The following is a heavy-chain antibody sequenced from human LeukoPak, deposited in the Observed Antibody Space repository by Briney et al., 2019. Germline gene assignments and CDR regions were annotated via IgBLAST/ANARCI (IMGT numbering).Heavy chain of an antibody. V-gene: IGHV3-7*01. J-gene: IGHJ3*02. CDR3: ARDYNYYTSERCYDAFDI. CDR2: IKQDGSEK. Sequence: PGGSLSLSCAASGFTFSSYWMSWVRQAPGKGLEWVANIKQDGSEKYYVDSVKGRFTISRDNSKNTLYVQMTNLRAEDTSVYYCARDYNYYTSERCYDAFDIWGQGTMVTVPS. D-gene: IGHD3-22*01. CDR1: GFTFSSYW.